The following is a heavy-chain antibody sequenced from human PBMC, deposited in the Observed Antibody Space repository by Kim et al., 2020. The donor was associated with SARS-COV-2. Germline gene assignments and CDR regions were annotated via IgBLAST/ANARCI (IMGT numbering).Heavy chain of an antibody. CDR1: GGTFSRST. V-gene: IGHV1-69*13. D-gene: IGHD2-2*01. J-gene: IGHJ6*02. CDR3: ASSSRGYYGLDV. CDR2: IIPIFNTL. Sequence: SVKVSCKASGGTFSRSTISWVRQAPGQGLEWMAGIIPIFNTLNFAQKFQGRVTVSADENTSTAFMELSSLTSEDTAVYFCASSSRGYYGLDVWGQGTTVTVSS.